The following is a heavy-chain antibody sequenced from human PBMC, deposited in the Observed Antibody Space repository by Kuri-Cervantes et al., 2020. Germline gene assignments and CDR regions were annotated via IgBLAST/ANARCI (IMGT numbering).Heavy chain of an antibody. Sequence: SQTLSLTCAVYGGSFSGYYWSWIRQPPGKGLEWIGEINHSGSTNYNPSLKSRVTISVDTSKNQFSLKLSSVTAADAAVYYCARGLGKVAGYYYYYMDVWGKGTTVTVSS. J-gene: IGHJ6*03. CDR3: ARGLGKVAGYYYYYMDV. V-gene: IGHV4-34*01. CDR2: INHSGST. D-gene: IGHD6-19*01. CDR1: GGSFSGYY.